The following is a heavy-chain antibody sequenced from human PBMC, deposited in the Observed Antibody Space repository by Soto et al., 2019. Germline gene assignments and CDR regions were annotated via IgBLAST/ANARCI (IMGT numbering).Heavy chain of an antibody. J-gene: IGHJ4*02. V-gene: IGHV1-8*01. CDR1: GYTFTSYD. CDR3: ASGRGYDFWSGYYYFDY. CDR2: MNPNSGNT. D-gene: IGHD3-3*01. Sequence: GASVKVSCKASGYTFTSYDINWVRQATGQGLELMGWMNPNSGNTGYAQKFQGRVTMTRNTSIITAYMELSSLRSEDTAVYYCASGRGYDFWSGYYYFDYWGQGTLVTVSS.